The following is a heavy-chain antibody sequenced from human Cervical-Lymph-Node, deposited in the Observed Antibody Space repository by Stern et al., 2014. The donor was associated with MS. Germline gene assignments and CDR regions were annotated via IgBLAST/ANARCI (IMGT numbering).Heavy chain of an antibody. J-gene: IGHJ6*02. CDR1: GYTFTDYW. D-gene: IGHD3-16*01. V-gene: IGHV5-51*01. CDR2: VYPGDSAA. CDR3: ARLWGTSQALRGYGMDV. Sequence: VQLVESGAEVKKPGESLNISCEVSGYTFTDYWIGWVRQMPGKGLEWGGIVYPGDSAARYSPSFYGQFTMSADQSINTAYLQWSSLKSSDTAMYYCARLWGTSQALRGYGMDVWGQGTTVTVSS.